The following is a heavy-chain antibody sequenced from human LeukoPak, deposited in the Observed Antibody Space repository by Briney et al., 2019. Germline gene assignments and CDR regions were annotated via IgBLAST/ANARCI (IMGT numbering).Heavy chain of an antibody. CDR1: GGSISSYY. V-gene: IGHV4-34*01. J-gene: IGHJ5*02. Sequence: IPSETLSLTCTVSGGSISSYYWSWIRQPPGKGLEWIGEINHSGSTNYNPSLKSRVTISVDTSKNQFSLKLSSVTAADTAVYYCASWGSSGWYMWFDPWGQGTLVTVSS. CDR3: ASWGSSGWYMWFDP. D-gene: IGHD6-19*01. CDR2: INHSGST.